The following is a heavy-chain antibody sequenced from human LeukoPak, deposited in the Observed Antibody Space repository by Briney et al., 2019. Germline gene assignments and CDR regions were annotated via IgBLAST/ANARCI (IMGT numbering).Heavy chain of an antibody. CDR3: ARGKGITGTTTDY. Sequence: PGGSLRLSCAASGFTFSSYSMNWVRQAPGKGLEWVSSISSSSSYIYYADSVKGRFTISRDNAKNSLYLQMNSLRAEDTAVYYCARGKGITGTTTDYWGQGTLVTVSS. J-gene: IGHJ4*02. D-gene: IGHD1-7*01. V-gene: IGHV3-21*01. CDR2: ISSSSSYI. CDR1: GFTFSSYS.